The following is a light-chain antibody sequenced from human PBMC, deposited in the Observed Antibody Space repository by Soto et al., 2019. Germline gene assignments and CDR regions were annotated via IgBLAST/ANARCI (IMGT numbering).Light chain of an antibody. CDR2: GTS. CDR3: QQYGSSSLT. V-gene: IGKV3-20*01. J-gene: IGKJ1*01. CDR1: QSVSSSY. Sequence: EIALTQSPGTLSLSPGERATLSCRASQSVSSSYLAWYQQKPGQAPRLLIYGTSSRATDIPDRFSGSGSGTDFTLTISRLEPEDFAVYYCQQYGSSSLTFGQGTKVDIK.